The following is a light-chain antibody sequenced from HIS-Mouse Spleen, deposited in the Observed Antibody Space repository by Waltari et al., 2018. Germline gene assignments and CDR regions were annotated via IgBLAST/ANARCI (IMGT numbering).Light chain of an antibody. CDR3: CSYAGSSTSVV. CDR1: SSDVGSYNI. Sequence: QSALTQPASVSGSPGQSIPIPCTGTSSDVGSYNIVSWYQQHPGKAPKLLIYEGSKRPSGVSNRFSGSKSGNTASLTISGLQAEDEADYYCCSYAGSSTSVVFGGGTKLTVL. J-gene: IGLJ2*01. V-gene: IGLV2-23*01. CDR2: EGS.